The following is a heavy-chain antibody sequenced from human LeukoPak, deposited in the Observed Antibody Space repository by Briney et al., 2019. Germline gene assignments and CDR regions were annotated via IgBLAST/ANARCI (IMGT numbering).Heavy chain of an antibody. V-gene: IGHV4-38-2*02. CDR2: IYHSGST. Sequence: PSETLSLTCTVSGYSISSGYYWGWIRQPPGKGLEWIGSIYHSGSTYYNPSLKGRVTISVDTSKNQFSLKLSSVTAADTAVYYCAKSIMVRGVPLALDYWGQGTLVTVSS. CDR3: AKSIMVRGVPLALDY. CDR1: GYSISSGYY. D-gene: IGHD3-10*01. J-gene: IGHJ4*02.